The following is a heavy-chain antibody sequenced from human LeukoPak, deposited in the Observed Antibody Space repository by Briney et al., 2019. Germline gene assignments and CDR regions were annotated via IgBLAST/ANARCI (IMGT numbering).Heavy chain of an antibody. CDR3: ARDFSLSGYGSGSYYDY. Sequence: GGSLRLSCAASGFTFSSYSMNWVRQAPGKGLEWVSSISSSSSYIYYADSVKGRFTISRDNAKNSLYLQMNSPRAEDTAVYYCARDFSLSGYGSGSYYDYWGQGTLVTVSS. V-gene: IGHV3-21*01. J-gene: IGHJ4*02. CDR1: GFTFSSYS. D-gene: IGHD3-10*01. CDR2: ISSSSSYI.